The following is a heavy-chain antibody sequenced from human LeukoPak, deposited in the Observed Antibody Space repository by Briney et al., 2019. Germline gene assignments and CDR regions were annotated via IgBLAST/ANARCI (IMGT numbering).Heavy chain of an antibody. V-gene: IGHV3-30-3*01. J-gene: IGHJ4*02. CDR2: ISYDGSNK. CDR3: AKDHGGSGYSNFDY. Sequence: GRSLRLSCAASGFTFSSYAMHWVRQAPGKGLEWVAVISYDGSNKYYADSVKGRFTISRDNSKNTLYLQMNSLRAEDTAVYYCAKDHGGSGYSNFDYWGQGTLVTVSS. D-gene: IGHD3-22*01. CDR1: GFTFSSYA.